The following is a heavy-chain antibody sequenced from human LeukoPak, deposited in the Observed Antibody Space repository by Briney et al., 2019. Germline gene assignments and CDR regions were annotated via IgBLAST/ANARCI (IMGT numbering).Heavy chain of an antibody. Sequence: GGSLRLSCAASGFTFGNSAMSWVRHAPGKGLGWVSAISGSGGRTYCADSVKGRFTISRDESKNTLYLQMSSLRAEDTAVYYCAKDATIQGEYFDYWGQGTLVTVSS. CDR1: GFTFGNSA. CDR2: ISGSGGRT. CDR3: AKDATIQGEYFDY. D-gene: IGHD3-16*01. V-gene: IGHV3-23*01. J-gene: IGHJ4*02.